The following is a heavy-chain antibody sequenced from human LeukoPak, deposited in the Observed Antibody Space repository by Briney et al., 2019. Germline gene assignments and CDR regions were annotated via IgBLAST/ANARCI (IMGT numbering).Heavy chain of an antibody. Sequence: KTSGTLSLTCTVSGGSISSYYWSWIRQPPGKGLEWIGYIYTSGSTNYNPSLKSRVTISVDTSKNQFSLKLSSVTAADTAVYYCARHSRAHSGYDLWGQGTLVTVSS. V-gene: IGHV4-4*09. CDR2: IYTSGST. J-gene: IGHJ4*02. D-gene: IGHD5-12*01. CDR3: ARHSRAHSGYDL. CDR1: GGSISSYY.